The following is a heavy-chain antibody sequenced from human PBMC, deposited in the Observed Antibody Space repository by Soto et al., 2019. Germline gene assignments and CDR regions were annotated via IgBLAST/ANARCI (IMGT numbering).Heavy chain of an antibody. CDR3: ARVGSAYGSGSYPFDY. Sequence: ASVKVSCKASGYTFTSYDINWVRQATGQGLEWMGWMNPNSGNTGYAQKFQGRVTMTRNTSISTAYMELSSLRSEDTVVYYCARVGSAYGSGSYPFDYWGQGTLVTVSS. CDR2: MNPNSGNT. D-gene: IGHD3-10*01. V-gene: IGHV1-8*01. J-gene: IGHJ4*02. CDR1: GYTFTSYD.